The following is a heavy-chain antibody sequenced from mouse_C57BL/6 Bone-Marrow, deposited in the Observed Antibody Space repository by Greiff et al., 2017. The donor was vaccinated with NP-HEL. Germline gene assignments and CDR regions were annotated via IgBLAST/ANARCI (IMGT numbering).Heavy chain of an antibody. CDR3: ARDADDGYYGFAY. CDR2: SRNKANDYTT. D-gene: IGHD2-3*01. J-gene: IGHJ3*01. V-gene: IGHV7-1*01. Sequence: EVKLMESGGGLVQSGRSLRLSCATSGFTFSDFYMEWVRQAPGKGLEWIAASRNKANDYTTEYSASVKGRFIVSRDTSQSILYLQMNALRAEDTAIYYCARDADDGYYGFAYWGQGTLVTVSA. CDR1: GFTFSDFY.